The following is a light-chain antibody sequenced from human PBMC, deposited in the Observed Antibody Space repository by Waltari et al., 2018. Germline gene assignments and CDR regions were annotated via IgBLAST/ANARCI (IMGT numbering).Light chain of an antibody. CDR1: SLRTSY. CDR2: GKD. CDR3: SSRNGRANQVV. J-gene: IGLJ3*02. V-gene: IGLV3-19*01. Sequence: SSDLTQDPAVSVALGQTVRITCPGDSLRTSYASWYQLKPGQAPGLVIYGKDKRPSGIPDRISGYSSGATSSLTITGAQAEDEADYYCSSRNGRANQVVFAGGTKVTVL.